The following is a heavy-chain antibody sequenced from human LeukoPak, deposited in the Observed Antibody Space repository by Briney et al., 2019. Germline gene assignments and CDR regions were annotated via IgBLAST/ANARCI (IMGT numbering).Heavy chain of an antibody. V-gene: IGHV1-69*01. CDR3: ARPYDLWSGYHQYFQH. CDR1: GGTFSSYA. Sequence: SVKVSCKASGGTFSSYAISWVRQAPGQGLEWMGGIIPIFGTANYAQKFQGRVTITADESTSTAYMELSSLRSEDTAVYYCARPYDLWSGYHQYFQHWGQGTLVTVSS. CDR2: IIPIFGTA. J-gene: IGHJ1*01. D-gene: IGHD3-3*01.